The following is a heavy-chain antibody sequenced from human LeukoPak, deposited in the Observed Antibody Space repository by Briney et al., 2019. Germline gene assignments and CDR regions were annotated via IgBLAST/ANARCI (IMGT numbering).Heavy chain of an antibody. Sequence: SETLSLTCTVSGGSVSSNIYYWDWIRQPPGKGLEWIGSIYYSGSTYYNPSLKSRVTISVDTSKNQFSLRLSSVTAADTAVYYCARQYASGSYHDYWGQGALVTVSS. CDR1: GGSVSSNIYY. CDR3: ARQYASGSYHDY. V-gene: IGHV4-39*01. J-gene: IGHJ4*02. D-gene: IGHD3-10*01. CDR2: IYYSGST.